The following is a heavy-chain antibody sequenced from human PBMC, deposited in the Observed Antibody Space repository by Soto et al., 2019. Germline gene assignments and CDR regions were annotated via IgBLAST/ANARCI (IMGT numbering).Heavy chain of an antibody. Sequence: GASVKVSCKASGYTFTSYGISWVRQAPGQGLEWMGWISAYNGNTNYAQKLQGRVTMTTDTSTSTAYMELRSLRSDDTAVYYCARDGIPYDSSGYQNWFDPWGQGTLVTVSS. V-gene: IGHV1-18*01. CDR1: GYTFTSYG. J-gene: IGHJ5*02. D-gene: IGHD3-22*01. CDR2: ISAYNGNT. CDR3: ARDGIPYDSSGYQNWFDP.